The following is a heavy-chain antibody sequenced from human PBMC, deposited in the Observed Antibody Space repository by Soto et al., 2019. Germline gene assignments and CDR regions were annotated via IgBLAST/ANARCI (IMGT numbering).Heavy chain of an antibody. Sequence: QVQLQESGPGLVKPSGTLSLTCAVSSGSISSSNWWSWVRQPPGKGLERTGEIYHSGSTNDNPSLKSRVSNSVDKSKNQSSLKLSSVTAADPALDYWARWYYDFWSGDYIFVYWGQGTLVTVSS. V-gene: IGHV4-4*02. J-gene: IGHJ4*02. D-gene: IGHD3-3*01. CDR3: ARWYYDFWSGDYIFVY. CDR2: IYHSGST. CDR1: SGSISSSNW.